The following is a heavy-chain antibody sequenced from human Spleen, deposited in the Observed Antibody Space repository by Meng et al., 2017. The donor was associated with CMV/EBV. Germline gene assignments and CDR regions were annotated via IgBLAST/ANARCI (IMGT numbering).Heavy chain of an antibody. CDR2: IYWKDDK. Sequence: SGPTLVKPTQTRTLTCTFSGFSLSTNGVGVGWIRQPPGKALEWLALIYWKDDKRYSPSLKNRLMITKDTSKNHVVLIMANMDPADTATFFCAHITRSTSFDYWGQGMLVTVSS. CDR1: GFSLSTNGVG. J-gene: IGHJ4*02. CDR3: AHITRSTSFDY. D-gene: IGHD6-6*01. V-gene: IGHV2-5*01.